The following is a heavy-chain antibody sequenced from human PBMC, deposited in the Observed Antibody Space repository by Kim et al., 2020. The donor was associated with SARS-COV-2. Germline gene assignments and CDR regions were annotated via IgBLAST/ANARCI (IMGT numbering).Heavy chain of an antibody. D-gene: IGHD6-6*01. CDR3: ARRAPEYSVDY. CDR2: T. Sequence: TGYAQKFQDRVTMTRNTSISTAYMELSSLRSEDTAVYYCARRAPEYSVDYWGQGTLVTVSS. V-gene: IGHV1-8*01. J-gene: IGHJ4*02.